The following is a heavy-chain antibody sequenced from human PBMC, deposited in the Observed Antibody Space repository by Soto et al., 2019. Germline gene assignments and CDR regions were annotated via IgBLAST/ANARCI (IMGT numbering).Heavy chain of an antibody. CDR3: ARGTTLQLYYYDSSGWFDP. J-gene: IGHJ5*02. CDR1: GYTFTGYY. V-gene: IGHV1-2*02. Sequence: QVQLVQSGAEVKKPGASVKVSCKASGYTFTGYYMHWVRQAPGQGLEWMGWINPNSGGTNYAQKFQGRVTMTRDTPISTAYMELSRLRSDDTAVYYCARGTTLQLYYYDSSGWFDPWGQGTLVTVSS. D-gene: IGHD3-22*01. CDR2: INPNSGGT.